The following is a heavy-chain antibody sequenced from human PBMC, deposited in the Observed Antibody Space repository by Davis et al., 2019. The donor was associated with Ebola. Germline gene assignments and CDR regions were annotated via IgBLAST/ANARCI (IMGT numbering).Heavy chain of an antibody. D-gene: IGHD3-22*01. CDR3: ARDYYYDSSGYLNYYYGMDV. CDR1: GYTFTGYY. Sequence: ASVKVSCKASGYTFTGYYMHWVRQAPGQGLEWMGWINPNSGGTNYAQKLQGRVTMTTDTSTSTAYMELRSLRSDDTAVYYCARDYYYDSSGYLNYYYGMDVWGQGTTVTVSS. J-gene: IGHJ6*02. V-gene: IGHV1-2*02. CDR2: INPNSGGT.